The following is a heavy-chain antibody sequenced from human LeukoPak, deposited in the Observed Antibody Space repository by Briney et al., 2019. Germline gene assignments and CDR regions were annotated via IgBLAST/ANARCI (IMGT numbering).Heavy chain of an antibody. D-gene: IGHD3-22*01. CDR2: IYTSGST. CDR3: ARDSSGYYSF. CDR1: GGSISSGSYY. J-gene: IGHJ4*02. V-gene: IGHV4-61*02. Sequence: SETLSLTCTVSGGSISSGSYYWSWIRQPAGKGLESIGRIYTSGSTNYNPSLKSRVTISVDTSKNQFSLKLSSVTAADTAVYYCARDSSGYYSFWGQGTRVTVSS.